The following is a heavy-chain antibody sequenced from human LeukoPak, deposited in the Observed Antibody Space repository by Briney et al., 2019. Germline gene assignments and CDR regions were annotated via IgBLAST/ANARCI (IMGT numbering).Heavy chain of an antibody. CDR2: IYYSGST. V-gene: IGHV4-31*03. CDR3: ARGDTADPYYFDY. Sequence: KPSQTLSLTCTVSGGSISSGGYYWSWIRQHPGKGLEWIGYIYYSGSTYYNPSLKSRVTISVDTSKNQFSLKLSSVTAADTAVYYCARGDTADPYYFDYWGQGTLVTVSS. CDR1: GGSISSGGYY. J-gene: IGHJ4*02. D-gene: IGHD5-18*01.